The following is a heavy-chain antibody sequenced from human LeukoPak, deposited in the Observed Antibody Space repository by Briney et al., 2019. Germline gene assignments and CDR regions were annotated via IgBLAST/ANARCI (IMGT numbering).Heavy chain of an antibody. J-gene: IGHJ3*02. V-gene: IGHV3-9*03. CDR3: AKGNYYDTPLDAFDI. CDR2: ISWNSGSI. Sequence: GGSLRLSGAPSGFTFDDYAMHWVRQAPGKGLEGVSGISWNSGSIGYADSVKGRFTISRDIAKNSLYLQMNSLRAEDMALYYCAKGNYYDTPLDAFDIWGQGTMVTVSS. CDR1: GFTFDDYA. D-gene: IGHD3-22*01.